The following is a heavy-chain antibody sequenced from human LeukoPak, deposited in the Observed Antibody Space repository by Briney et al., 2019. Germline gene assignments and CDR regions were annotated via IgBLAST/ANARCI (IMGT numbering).Heavy chain of an antibody. Sequence: GGSLRLSCAASGFTFSNYWMHWVRQAPGKGLVWVSRVNSDGSTTNYADSVKGRFTTSRDNAENTLYMRMNSLRPEDTAVYYCARGYYSSSRFDSWGQGTLVTVSS. CDR2: VNSDGSTT. CDR3: ARGYYSSSRFDS. J-gene: IGHJ4*02. D-gene: IGHD6-13*01. V-gene: IGHV3-74*01. CDR1: GFTFSNYW.